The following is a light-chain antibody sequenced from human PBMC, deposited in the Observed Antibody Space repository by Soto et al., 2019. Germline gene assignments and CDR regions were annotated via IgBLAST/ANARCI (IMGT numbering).Light chain of an antibody. Sequence: QSALTQPPSASGSPGQSVTISCTGTSSDVGGYNFVSWYQQHPGKVPKLMIYEVTKRPSGVPDRFSGSKSGNTASLTVSGLQAEDEADYYCSSYTTSSTSVFGGGTQLTVL. CDR3: SSYTTSSTSV. CDR1: SSDVGGYNF. J-gene: IGLJ2*01. CDR2: EVT. V-gene: IGLV2-8*01.